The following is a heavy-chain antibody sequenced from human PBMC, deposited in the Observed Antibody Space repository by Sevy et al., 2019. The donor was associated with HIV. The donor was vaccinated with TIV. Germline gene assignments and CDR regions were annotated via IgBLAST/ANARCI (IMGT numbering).Heavy chain of an antibody. Sequence: SQTLSLTCAISGDSVSSNNAAWNWIRQSPSRGLEWLGRTLYRSNGCNDYAVSMKGRITINPDTSKNQLSLQLTSLTPEDTAVYYCARDGLTYGGMDVWGQGTTVSVSS. J-gene: IGHJ6*02. CDR2: TLYRSNGCN. V-gene: IGHV6-1*01. CDR1: GDSVSSNNAA. D-gene: IGHD1-20*01. CDR3: ARDGLTYGGMDV.